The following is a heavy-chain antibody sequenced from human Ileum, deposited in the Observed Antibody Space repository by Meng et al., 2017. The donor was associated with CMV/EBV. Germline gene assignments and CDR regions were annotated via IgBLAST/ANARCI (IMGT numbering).Heavy chain of an antibody. Sequence: GRSGAEVKKPGASVKVSCTTSGFTFSGYYIHWVRQAPGQGLEWMGWINSKNDGTNYARKFQGRVTMTRETSISTAHMELSGLMSDDTAVYYCVRSSGWSRFDYWGQGTLVTVSS. CDR3: VRSSGWSRFDY. CDR2: INSKNDGT. CDR1: GFTFSGYY. V-gene: IGHV1-2*02. J-gene: IGHJ4*02. D-gene: IGHD6-19*01.